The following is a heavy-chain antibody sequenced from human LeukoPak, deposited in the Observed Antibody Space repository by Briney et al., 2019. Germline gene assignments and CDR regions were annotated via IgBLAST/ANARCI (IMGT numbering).Heavy chain of an antibody. J-gene: IGHJ4*02. V-gene: IGHV4-39*01. Sequence: SETLSLTCTVSRGSISSSSYYWGWIRQPPGKGLEWIGSIYYSGSTYYNPSLESRVTISVDTSKNQFSLKLSSVTAADTAVYYCARLATDYYDSSGPPDYWGQGTLVTVSS. CDR3: ARLATDYYDSSGPPDY. D-gene: IGHD3-22*01. CDR2: IYYSGST. CDR1: RGSISSSSYY.